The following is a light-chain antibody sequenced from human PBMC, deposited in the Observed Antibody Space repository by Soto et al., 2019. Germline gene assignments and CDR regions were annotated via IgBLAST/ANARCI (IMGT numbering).Light chain of an antibody. V-gene: IGKV1-5*03. CDR1: QSTSTY. CDR3: QQYSSPST. CDR2: QAS. J-gene: IGKJ1*01. Sequence: DIQMTQSPSTLSASVGDRVTITCRASQSTSTYLAWYQQKPEKAPKVLIYQASSLESGVPSKFSGSGSGTEFSLTISSLQHDDFETYYHQQYSSPSTFGRGTKVDIK.